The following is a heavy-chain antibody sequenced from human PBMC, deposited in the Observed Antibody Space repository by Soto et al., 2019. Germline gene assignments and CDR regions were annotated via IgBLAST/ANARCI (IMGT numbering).Heavy chain of an antibody. CDR3: AREQYNWNFCPRTNWFDP. Sequence: GASVKVSCKASGYTFTSYAMHWVRQAPGQRLEWMGWINAGNGNTKYSQKFQGRVTITRDTSASTAYMELSSLRSEDTAVYYCAREQYNWNFCPRTNWFDPWGQGTLVTVSS. CDR1: GYTFTSYA. J-gene: IGHJ5*02. V-gene: IGHV1-3*01. D-gene: IGHD1-7*01. CDR2: INAGNGNT.